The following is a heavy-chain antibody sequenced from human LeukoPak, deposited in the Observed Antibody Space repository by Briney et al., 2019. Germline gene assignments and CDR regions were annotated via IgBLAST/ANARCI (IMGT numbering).Heavy chain of an antibody. J-gene: IGHJ5*02. CDR3: ARLFFVIDT. CDR1: GGSISSGGYY. D-gene: IGHD3-3*01. CDR2: IYYSGST. V-gene: IGHV4-31*03. Sequence: SETLSLTCTVSGGSISSGGYYWSWIRQHPGKGLEWIGYIYYSGSTFYNPSLKSRVNISVDTSKNQFSLQLSSVTAADTAVYYCARLFFVIDTWGQGTLVTVSS.